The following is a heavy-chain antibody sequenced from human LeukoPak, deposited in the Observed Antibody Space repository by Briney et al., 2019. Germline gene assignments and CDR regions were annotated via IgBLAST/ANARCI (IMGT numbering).Heavy chain of an antibody. CDR1: GVSVIGGSGYY. J-gene: IGHJ4*02. Sequence: PSETLSLTCTVSGVSVIGGSGYYWSWIRQPPGKGLEWIGEINHSGSTDYNPSLKSRVTISVDTSKIQFSLKLTSVTAADTAVYYCARRVSSPGGLLTAFWNYWGQGTLVTVSS. CDR2: INHSGST. D-gene: IGHD2-21*02. V-gene: IGHV4-34*01. CDR3: ARRVSSPGGLLTAFWNY.